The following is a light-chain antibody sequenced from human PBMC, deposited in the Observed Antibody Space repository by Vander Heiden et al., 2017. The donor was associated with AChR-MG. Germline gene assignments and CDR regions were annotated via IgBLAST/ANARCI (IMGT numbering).Light chain of an antibody. CDR3: QQYGDSPLT. J-gene: IGKJ4*01. CDR2: GAS. CDR1: QRVNDHH. V-gene: IGKV3-20*01. Sequence: VLTQSPSTLSLSAGERATLSCNGRQRVNDHHLAWYQQKLGQTPRLLIHGASSRATGIPDRFSGSGSGTDFTLTISRLEPEDFAVYYCQQYGDSPLTFGGGTRVEI.